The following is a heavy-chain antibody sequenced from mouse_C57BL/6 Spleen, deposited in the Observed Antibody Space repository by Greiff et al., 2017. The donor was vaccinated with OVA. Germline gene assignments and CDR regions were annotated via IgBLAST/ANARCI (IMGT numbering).Heavy chain of an antibody. D-gene: IGHD6-1*01. J-gene: IGHJ3*01. V-gene: IGHV3-1*01. CDR2: ISYSGST. Sequence: DVQLVESGPGMVKPSQSLSLTCTVTGYSITSGYDWHWIRHFPGNKLEWMGYISYSGSTNYNPSLKSRISITHDTSKNHFFLKLNSVTTEDTASYYCARDLATGFAYWGQGTLVTVSA. CDR3: ARDLATGFAY. CDR1: GYSITSGYD.